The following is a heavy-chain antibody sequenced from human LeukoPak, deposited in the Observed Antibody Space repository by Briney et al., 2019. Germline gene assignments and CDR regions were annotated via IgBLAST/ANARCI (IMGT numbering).Heavy chain of an antibody. CDR1: GGSISSYY. J-gene: IGHJ5*02. CDR3: AREVRQDSGSYIRGWFDP. Sequence: ETLSLTCAVSGGSISSYYWSWIRQPPGKGLEWIGYIYYSGSTNYNPSLKSRVTISVDTSKNQFSLKLSSVTAADTAVYYCAREVRQDSGSYIRGWFDPWGQGTLVTVSS. CDR2: IYYSGST. D-gene: IGHD1-26*01. V-gene: IGHV4-59*01.